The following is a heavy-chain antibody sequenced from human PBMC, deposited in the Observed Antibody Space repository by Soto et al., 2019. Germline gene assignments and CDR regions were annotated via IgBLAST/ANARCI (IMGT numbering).Heavy chain of an antibody. CDR3: ARAGGSGSYPPGTFDP. J-gene: IGHJ5*02. D-gene: IGHD3-10*01. CDR2: IYTSGST. V-gene: IGHV4-4*07. CDR1: GGSIISYY. Sequence: PSETLSLTCTVSGGSIISYYWSWIRQPAGKGLEWIGRIYTSGSTNYNPSLKSRVTMSVDTSKNQFSLKLSSVTAADTAVYYCARAGGSGSYPPGTFDPWGQGTLVTVSS.